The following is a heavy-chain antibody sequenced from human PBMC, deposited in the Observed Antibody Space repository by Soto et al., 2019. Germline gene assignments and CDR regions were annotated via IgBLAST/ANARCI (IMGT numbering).Heavy chain of an antibody. V-gene: IGHV1-3*01. CDR3: ARGEDRGINHYYGMDV. J-gene: IGHJ6*02. Sequence: ASVKVSCKASGYTFTSYAMYWVCQAPGQRLEWMGWINAGNGNTKYSQKFQGRVTITRDTSASTAYMELRSLTSEDTAVYYCARGEDRGINHYYGMDVWGQGTTVTVSS. D-gene: IGHD3-10*01. CDR1: GYTFTSYA. CDR2: INAGNGNT.